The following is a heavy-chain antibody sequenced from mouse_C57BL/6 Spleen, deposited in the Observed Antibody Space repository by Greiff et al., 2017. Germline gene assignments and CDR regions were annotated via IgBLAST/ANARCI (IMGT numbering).Heavy chain of an antibody. CDR3: TTGGKAPYWYFDV. CDR1: GFNIKDDY. D-gene: IGHD1-1*02. J-gene: IGHJ1*03. CDR2: IDPENGDT. V-gene: IGHV14-4*01. Sequence: CGAELVRPGASVKLSCTASGFNIKDDYMHWVKQRPEQGLEWIGWIDPENGDTEYASKFQGKATITADTSSNTAYLQLSSLTSEDTAVYYCTTGGKAPYWYFDVWGTGTTVTVSS.